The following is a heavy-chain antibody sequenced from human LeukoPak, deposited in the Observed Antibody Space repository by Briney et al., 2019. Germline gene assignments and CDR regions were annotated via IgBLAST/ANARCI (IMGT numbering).Heavy chain of an antibody. V-gene: IGHV5-51*01. CDR1: GSRFTDYL. CDR2: ISPGDSDT. Sequence: GASLQTSWQGSGSRFTDYLIGRGRQVPGKGLGLMGIISPGDSDTRYSPSFQGQVTISADKSINTAHLQWSSLKASDTAMYYCARGAAGTTPDYYYFGLDVWGQGTTVRVSS. J-gene: IGHJ6*02. D-gene: IGHD1-7*01. CDR3: ARGAAGTTPDYYYFGLDV.